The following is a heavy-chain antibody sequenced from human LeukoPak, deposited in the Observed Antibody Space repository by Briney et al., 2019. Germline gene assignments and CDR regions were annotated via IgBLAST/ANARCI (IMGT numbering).Heavy chain of an antibody. D-gene: IGHD6-13*01. CDR3: AKDRETTASGTFDY. CDR2: ISDDGRNK. V-gene: IGHV3-30*18. CDR1: GFTFNNYG. Sequence: KPGGSLRLSCAVSGFTFNNYGMRYVRQAPGKGLEWVAVISDDGRNKNYADSVKGRFTISRDNSNNTLYLQMNSLRAEDTGVYYCAKDRETTASGTFDYWGQGTLVTVSS. J-gene: IGHJ4*02.